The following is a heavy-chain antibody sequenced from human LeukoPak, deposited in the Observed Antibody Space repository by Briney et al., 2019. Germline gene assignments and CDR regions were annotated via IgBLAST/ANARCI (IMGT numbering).Heavy chain of an antibody. Sequence: ASVKVSCKASGYTFPGYYMHWVRQAPGQGLEWMGRINPNSGGTNYAQKFQGSVTMTRDTSISTAYMELSRLRSDDTAVYYCARPAFLTGTLHYWGQGTLVTVSS. D-gene: IGHD1-7*01. CDR1: GYTFPGYY. CDR2: INPNSGGT. V-gene: IGHV1-2*06. CDR3: ARPAFLTGTLHY. J-gene: IGHJ4*02.